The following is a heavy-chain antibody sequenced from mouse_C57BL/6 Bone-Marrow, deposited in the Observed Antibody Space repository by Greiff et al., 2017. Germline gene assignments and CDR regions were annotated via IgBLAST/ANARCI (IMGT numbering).Heavy chain of an antibody. D-gene: IGHD2-3*01. CDR3: VRHGYYVWYFDV. Sequence: DVKLQESGGGLVQPKGSLKLSCAASGFSFNTYAMNWVRQAPGKGLEWVARIRSKSNNYATYYADSVKDRFTISRDDSESMLYLQMNNLKTEDTAMYYCVRHGYYVWYFDVWGTGTTVTVSS. V-gene: IGHV10-1*01. CDR1: GFSFNTYA. J-gene: IGHJ1*03. CDR2: IRSKSNNYAT.